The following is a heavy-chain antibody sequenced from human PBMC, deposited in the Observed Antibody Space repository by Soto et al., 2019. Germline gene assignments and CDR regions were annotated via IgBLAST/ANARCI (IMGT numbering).Heavy chain of an antibody. J-gene: IGHJ3*02. CDR1: GYTFTSYD. CDR3: ARGINYYCSGDDAFDI. CDR2: MNPNSGNT. D-gene: IGHD3-10*01. Sequence: QVQLVQSGAEVKKPGASVKVSCKASGYTFTSYDINWVRQATGQGLEWMGWMNPNSGNTGYAQKFQGRVTMTRNTSISTAYMELSSLRSEDTAMYYCARGINYYCSGDDAFDIRGQGTMVTVSS. V-gene: IGHV1-8*01.